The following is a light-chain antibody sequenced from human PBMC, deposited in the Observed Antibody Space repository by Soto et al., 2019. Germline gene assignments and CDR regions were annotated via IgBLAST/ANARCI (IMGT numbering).Light chain of an antibody. CDR1: QDVGKW. Sequence: DLQMTQSPPSVSASVGARVTITCRASQDVGKWLAWYQQKPGKAPTLLIHGASSLQSRVPPRYSVIEYGTDFTINLRSLQPEDGETYDGQQANSFPITFGQGTRLEIK. CDR3: QQANSFPIT. J-gene: IGKJ5*01. CDR2: GAS. V-gene: IGKV1-12*01.